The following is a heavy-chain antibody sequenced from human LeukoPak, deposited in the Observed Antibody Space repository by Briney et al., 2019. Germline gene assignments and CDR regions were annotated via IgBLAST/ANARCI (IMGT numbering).Heavy chain of an antibody. CDR1: EFSVGSNY. J-gene: IGHJ5*02. CDR2: ISGNGGVI. Sequence: PGGSLRLSCAASEFSVGSNYMTWVRQAPGKGLEWLSYISGNGGVIQYADSVKGRFTISRDNTKKSLFLQINSLRAEDTAVYYCATPARGGSALPWGQGTLVTVSS. V-gene: IGHV3-48*04. D-gene: IGHD6-19*01. CDR3: ATPARGGSALP.